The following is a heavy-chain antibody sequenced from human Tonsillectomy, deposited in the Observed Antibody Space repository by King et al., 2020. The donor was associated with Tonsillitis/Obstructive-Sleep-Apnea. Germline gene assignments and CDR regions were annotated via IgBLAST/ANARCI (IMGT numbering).Heavy chain of an antibody. V-gene: IGHV4-39*02. J-gene: IGHJ4*02. D-gene: IGHD4-23*01. Sequence: VQLQESGPGLVKPSETLSLTCSVSGGSIRSSTYYWGWIRQPPGKGLEWFGSIYYGGNTYYNPSLKSRVTISVDTSKNHLSLKLSSVTAADTAVYYCARLYGGIHPPDYWGQGTLVTVSS. CDR3: ARLYGGIHPPDY. CDR2: IYYGGNT. CDR1: GGSIRSSTYY.